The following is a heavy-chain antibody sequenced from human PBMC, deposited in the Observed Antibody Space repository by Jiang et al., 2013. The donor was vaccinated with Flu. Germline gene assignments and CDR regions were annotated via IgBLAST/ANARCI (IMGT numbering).Heavy chain of an antibody. V-gene: IGHV4-39*01. J-gene: IGHJ4*02. Sequence: LLKPSETLSLTCTVSGDSIASSNYYWGWVRQPPGKGLEWIGSLSYSENTYYNPSLQSRVAISVDTSKNQLSLKLTSVTAADSAIFYCARHVLHYYGSPPESFEYWGQGTLVTVSS. D-gene: IGHD3-22*01. CDR3: ARHVLHYYGSPPESFEY. CDR1: GDSIASSNYY. CDR2: LSYSENT.